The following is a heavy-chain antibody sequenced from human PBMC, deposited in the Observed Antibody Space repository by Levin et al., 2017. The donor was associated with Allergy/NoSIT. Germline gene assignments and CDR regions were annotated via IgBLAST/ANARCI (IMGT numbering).Heavy chain of an antibody. J-gene: IGHJ6*02. Sequence: GGSLRLSCAASGFTFGDYYMTWIRQAPGKGLEWVSYISSSGGTRYYADSVKGRFTISRDNAKNSLYLQMNSLGAEDTAVYYCARDAATYYTMDVWGQGTTVTVSS. CDR2: ISSSGGTR. V-gene: IGHV3-11*01. D-gene: IGHD2-15*01. CDR3: ARDAATYYTMDV. CDR1: GFTFGDYY.